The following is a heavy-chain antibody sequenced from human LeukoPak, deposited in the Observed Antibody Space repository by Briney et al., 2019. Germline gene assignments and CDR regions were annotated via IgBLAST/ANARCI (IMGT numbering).Heavy chain of an antibody. CDR3: ARDFYCGGDCYLVDY. V-gene: IGHV4-39*07. J-gene: IGHJ4*02. CDR1: GGSISSSSYY. D-gene: IGHD2-21*02. CDR2: IYYSGST. Sequence: SETLSLTCTASGGSISSSSYYWGWIRQPPGKGLEWIGSIYYSGSTYYNPSLKSRVTISVDTSKNQFSLKLSSVTAADTAVYYCARDFYCGGDCYLVDYWGQGTLVTVSS.